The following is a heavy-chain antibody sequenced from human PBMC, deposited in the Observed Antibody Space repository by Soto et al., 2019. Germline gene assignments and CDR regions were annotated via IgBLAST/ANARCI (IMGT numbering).Heavy chain of an antibody. CDR2: INPDSGGT. D-gene: IGHD3-16*01. CDR1: GYTFTGFY. Sequence: ASVKVSCKASGYTFTGFYIHWVRQAPGQGLEWMGWINPDSGGTNYAQDFQGRVTRTRDSSISTAYMELNRLSSGEEAGGEGARGGEETAAGFDYWGQGTLVTVSS. J-gene: IGHJ4*02. CDR3: ARGGEETAAGFDY. V-gene: IGHV1-2*02.